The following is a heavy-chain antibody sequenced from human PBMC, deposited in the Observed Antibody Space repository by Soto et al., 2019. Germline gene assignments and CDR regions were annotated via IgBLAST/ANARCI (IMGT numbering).Heavy chain of an antibody. CDR1: RFTFSDYY. J-gene: IGHJ3*02. CDR2: ISSSGNTT. D-gene: IGHD3-3*02. V-gene: IGHV3-11*01. CDR3: THVLALPPNDAFDI. Sequence: QIHLVESGGGLVKPGGSLRLSCAASRFTFSDYYMNWIRQAPGKGLEWVSYISSSGNTTYYADSVKGRFTISRDNAKSLLFLHMNSLESEDTVVYYCTHVLALPPNDAFDIWGQGTMVTVSS.